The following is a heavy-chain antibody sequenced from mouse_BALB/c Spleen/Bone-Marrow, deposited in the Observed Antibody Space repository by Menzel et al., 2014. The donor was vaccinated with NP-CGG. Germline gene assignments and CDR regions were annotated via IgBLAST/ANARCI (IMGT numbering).Heavy chain of an antibody. Sequence: EVQGVESGGGLVQPGGSLRLSCATSGLTFTDYYMNWVRRPPGKALEWLGFIRNKAYGYTTEYSASVKGRFTVSRDNSQSILYLQMNTLRAEDSATYYCARDMGGILFGSWGQGTTLTVSS. V-gene: IGHV7-3*02. D-gene: IGHD4-1*01. CDR3: ARDMGGILFGS. J-gene: IGHJ2*01. CDR2: IRNKAYGYTT. CDR1: GLTFTDYY.